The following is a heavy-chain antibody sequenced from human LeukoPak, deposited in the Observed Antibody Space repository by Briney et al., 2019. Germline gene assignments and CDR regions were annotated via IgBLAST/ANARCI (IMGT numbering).Heavy chain of an antibody. CDR1: GFTFSSYA. D-gene: IGHD5-12*01. Sequence: PGGSLRLSCAASGFTFSSYAMSWVRQAPGKGLEWVSAISGSGGSTYYADSVKGRFTISRDNSKNTVYLQMNGLTGEDTAVYYCAKGGYGGYSRIRVTLDNWGQGILVTVSS. CDR2: ISGSGGST. J-gene: IGHJ4*02. CDR3: AKGGYGGYSRIRVTLDN. V-gene: IGHV3-23*01.